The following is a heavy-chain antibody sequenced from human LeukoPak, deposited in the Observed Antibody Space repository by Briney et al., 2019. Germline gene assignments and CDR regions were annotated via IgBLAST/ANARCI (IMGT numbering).Heavy chain of an antibody. D-gene: IGHD5-18*01. Sequence: SVKVSCKASGGTFISYAISWVRQAPGQGLEWMGGIIPIFGTANYAQKFQGRVTITADESTSTAYMELSSLRSEDTAVYYCATRPSGYSYGYSYYYYGMDVWGQGTTVTVSS. CDR1: GGTFISYA. CDR3: ATRPSGYSYGYSYYYYGMDV. J-gene: IGHJ6*02. V-gene: IGHV1-69*13. CDR2: IIPIFGTA.